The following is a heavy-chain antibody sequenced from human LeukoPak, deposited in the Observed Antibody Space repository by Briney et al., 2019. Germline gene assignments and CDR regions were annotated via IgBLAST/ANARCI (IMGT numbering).Heavy chain of an antibody. Sequence: PGGSLRLSCAASGFTFSNYDMNWVRQAPGKGLEWISFIKSNGRDIYCADSVKGRFTISRDNAKNSLYLQMNSLRDEDTAMYYCATGIEYSSTWPYFDNWGQGTLVTVSS. J-gene: IGHJ4*02. CDR1: GFTFSNYD. D-gene: IGHD6-13*01. V-gene: IGHV3-48*02. CDR3: ATGIEYSSTWPYFDN. CDR2: IKSNGRDI.